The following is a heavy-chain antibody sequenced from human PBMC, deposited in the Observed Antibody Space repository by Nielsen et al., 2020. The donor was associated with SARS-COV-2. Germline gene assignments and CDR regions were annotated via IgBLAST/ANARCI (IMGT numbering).Heavy chain of an antibody. CDR3: ARDYDILTGYFLFDY. D-gene: IGHD3-9*01. J-gene: IGHJ4*02. CDR1: GFTFSSYG. Sequence: GGSLRLSCAASGFTFSSYGMHWVRQAPGKGLEWVAVIWYDGSNKYYADSVKGRFTISRDNSKNTLYLQMNSLRAEDTAVYYCARDYDILTGYFLFDYWGQGTLVTVSS. CDR2: IWYDGSNK. V-gene: IGHV3-33*01.